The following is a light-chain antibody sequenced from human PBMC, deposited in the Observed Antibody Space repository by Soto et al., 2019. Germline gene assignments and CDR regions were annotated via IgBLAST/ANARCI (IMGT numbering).Light chain of an antibody. J-gene: IGLJ2*01. CDR2: AAT. Sequence: QSALTQPASVSGSPGQSITLSCTGTSSDVDGYNYVSWYQQHPGKAPKLIIYAATNRPSGVSIRFSGSMAGNTASLIIPGLQAEDEADYYCTSYTSGSVVFGGGTKLTVL. V-gene: IGLV2-14*01. CDR3: TSYTSGSVV. CDR1: SSDVDGYNY.